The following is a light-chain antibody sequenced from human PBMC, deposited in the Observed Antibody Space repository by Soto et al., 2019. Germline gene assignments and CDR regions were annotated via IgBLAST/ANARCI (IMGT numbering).Light chain of an antibody. CDR3: QQSFTTPRT. CDR2: AAS. CDR1: QRISTY. Sequence: DIQMTQFPSSLSASVGDRVTITCRASQRISTYLNWYQQKPGKVPKLLIYAASSLQSGVPSTFSGSGSGTDFSLTISSLQPEDFATYYCQQSFTTPRTFGQGTKLEIK. J-gene: IGKJ2*01. V-gene: IGKV1-39*01.